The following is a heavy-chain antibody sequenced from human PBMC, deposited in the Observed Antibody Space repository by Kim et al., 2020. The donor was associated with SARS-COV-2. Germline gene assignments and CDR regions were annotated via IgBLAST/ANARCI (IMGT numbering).Heavy chain of an antibody. CDR3: TSRCDTMIACAD. J-gene: IGHJ1*01. D-gene: IGHD3-22*01. V-gene: IGHV3-73*01. CDR2: IRDKANNYAT. CDR1: GFTFSGSA. Sequence: GGSLRLSCAASGFTFSGSAIHWVRQASGKGPEWVGRIRDKANNYATAYVESEKGRVTISRADSENTAYLQMTSLKTEDTAVYYCTSRCDTMIACADWGQG.